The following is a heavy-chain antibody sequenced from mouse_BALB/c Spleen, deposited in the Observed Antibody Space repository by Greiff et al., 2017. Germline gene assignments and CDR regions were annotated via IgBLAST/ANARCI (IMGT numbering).Heavy chain of an antibody. V-gene: IGHV5-17*02. Sequence: EVKLVESGGGLVQPGGSRKLSCAASGFTFSSFGMHWVRQAPEKGLEWVAYISSGSSNSYYADTVKGRFTISRDNAKNTLFLQMTSLRSEDTAMFYCARSPIIATATWFANWGQGTLVTVSA. J-gene: IGHJ3*01. CDR1: GFTFSSFG. CDR3: ARSPIIATATWFAN. D-gene: IGHD1-2*01. CDR2: ISSGSSNS.